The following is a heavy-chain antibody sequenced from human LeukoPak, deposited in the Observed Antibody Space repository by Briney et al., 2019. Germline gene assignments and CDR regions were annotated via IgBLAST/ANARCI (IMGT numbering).Heavy chain of an antibody. V-gene: IGHV4-61*02. CDR3: AREEGNWGCLDY. CDR1: GGSISSGSYY. CDR2: IYTSGST. D-gene: IGHD7-27*01. J-gene: IGHJ4*02. Sequence: SQTLSLTCTVSGGSISSGSYYWSWIRQPAGKGLEWIGRIYTSGSTNYNPSLKSRVTISVDTSKNQFSLKLSSVTAADTAVYYCAREEGNWGCLDYWGQGTLVTVSS.